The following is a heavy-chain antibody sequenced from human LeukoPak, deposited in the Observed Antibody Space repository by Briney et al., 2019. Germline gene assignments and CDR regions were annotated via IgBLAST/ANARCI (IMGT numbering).Heavy chain of an antibody. J-gene: IGHJ4*02. Sequence: GGSLRLSCAASGFTFSSYSMNWVRQAPGEGLEWVSSISSSSSYIYYADSVKGRFTISRDNAKNSLYLQMNSLRAEDTAVYYCATTVTTTSPFDYWGQGTLVTVSS. D-gene: IGHD4-17*01. CDR2: ISSSSSYI. V-gene: IGHV3-21*01. CDR1: GFTFSSYS. CDR3: ATTVTTTSPFDY.